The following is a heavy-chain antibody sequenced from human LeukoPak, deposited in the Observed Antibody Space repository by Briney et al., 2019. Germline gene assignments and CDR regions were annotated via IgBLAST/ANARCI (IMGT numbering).Heavy chain of an antibody. CDR1: GGTFSSYA. V-gene: IGHV1-69*04. J-gene: IGHJ4*02. CDR2: IIPIFGIA. CDR3: AREMVGATPPSDY. Sequence: GSSVKVSCKASGGTFSSYAISWVRQAPGQGLEWMGRIIPIFGIANYAQKFQGRVTITADKSTSTAYMELSSLRSEDTAVCYCAREMVGATPPSDYWGQGTLATVSS. D-gene: IGHD1-26*01.